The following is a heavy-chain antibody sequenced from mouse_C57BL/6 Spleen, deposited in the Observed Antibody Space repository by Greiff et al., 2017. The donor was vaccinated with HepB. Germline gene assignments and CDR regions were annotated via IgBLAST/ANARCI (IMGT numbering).Heavy chain of an antibody. Sequence: QVQLKQSGPELVKPGASVKISCKASGYAFSSSWMNWVKQRPGKGLEWIGRIYPGDGDTNYNGKFKGKATLTADKSSSTAYMQLSSLTSEDSAVYFCASGGNYEAWFAYWGQGTLVTVSA. CDR1: GYAFSSSW. J-gene: IGHJ3*01. V-gene: IGHV1-82*01. D-gene: IGHD2-1*01. CDR2: IYPGDGDT. CDR3: ASGGNYEAWFAY.